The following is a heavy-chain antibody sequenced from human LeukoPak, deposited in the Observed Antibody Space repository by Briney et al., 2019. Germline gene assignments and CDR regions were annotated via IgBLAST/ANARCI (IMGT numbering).Heavy chain of an antibody. CDR1: GGTFSSYA. J-gene: IGHJ4*02. D-gene: IGHD3-10*01. Sequence: SVKVSCKASGGTFSSYAISWVRQAPGQGLEWMGGIIPIFGTANYAQKFQGRVTITADESTSTAYMELSSLRSEDTAVYYCAKDQEDYYGSGFGIDYWGQGTLVTVSS. CDR3: AKDQEDYYGSGFGIDY. V-gene: IGHV1-69*13. CDR2: IIPIFGTA.